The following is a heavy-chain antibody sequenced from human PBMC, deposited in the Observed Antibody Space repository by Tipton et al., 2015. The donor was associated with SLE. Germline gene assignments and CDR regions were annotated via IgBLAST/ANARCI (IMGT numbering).Heavy chain of an antibody. Sequence: TLSLTCTVSGDSFSNHFWSWIRQPPGKGLEWIGYMYRSGTTKYNPSLKSRVTISVDTSKGQFSLKLSSVTAVDTAVYYCARTFYGGGDAFDVWGQGTKVSVSS. D-gene: IGHD4-23*01. V-gene: IGHV4-59*07. CDR1: GDSFSNHF. CDR2: MYRSGTT. J-gene: IGHJ3*01. CDR3: ARTFYGGGDAFDV.